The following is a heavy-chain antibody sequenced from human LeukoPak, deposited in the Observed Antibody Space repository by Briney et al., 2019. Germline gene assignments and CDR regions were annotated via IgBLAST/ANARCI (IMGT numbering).Heavy chain of an antibody. CDR1: GFTFSFYG. CDR3: ARIGSGSHHFDY. D-gene: IGHD3-10*01. J-gene: IGHJ4*02. CDR2: ISSSSTYI. V-gene: IGHV3-21*01. Sequence: GGSLTLSCAASGFTFSFYGMNWVRQAPGKGLEWVSSISSSSTYIHYADSPKGRFTISRDNAKNSLYLQMNSLRAEDTAVYYGARIGSGSHHFDYWGRGTLVTVSS.